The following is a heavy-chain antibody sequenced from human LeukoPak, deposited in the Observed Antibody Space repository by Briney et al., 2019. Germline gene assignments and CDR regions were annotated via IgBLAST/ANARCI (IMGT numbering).Heavy chain of an antibody. CDR1: GYTFTSYG. CDR3: ARGEYCSGGSCYSGFDY. Sequence: ASVKVSCKASGYTFTSYGISWVRQAPGQGLEGMGWISAYNGNTNYAQKLQGRVTMTTDTSTSTAYMELRSLRSDDTAVYYCARGEYCSGGSCYSGFDYWGQGTLVTVSS. V-gene: IGHV1-18*01. CDR2: ISAYNGNT. J-gene: IGHJ4*02. D-gene: IGHD2-15*01.